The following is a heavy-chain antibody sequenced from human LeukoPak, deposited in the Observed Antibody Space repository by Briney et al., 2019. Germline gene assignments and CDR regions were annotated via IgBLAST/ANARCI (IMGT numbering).Heavy chain of an antibody. CDR2: IHYNGNT. CDR1: GGSISSSTYY. J-gene: IGHJ6*02. CDR3: ARVHYSGMDV. Sequence: SETLSLTCTVSGGSISSSTYYWGWIRQSPGKGLEWIGSIHYNGNTYYNPSLKSRVTVSADKSKKLFSLKLDSVTAADTAVYFCARVHYSGMDVWGQGTTVTVSS. V-gene: IGHV4-39*02.